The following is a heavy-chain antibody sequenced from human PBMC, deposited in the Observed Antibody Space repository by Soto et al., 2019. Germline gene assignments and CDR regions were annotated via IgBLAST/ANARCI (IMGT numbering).Heavy chain of an antibody. CDR1: GYSFTSYW. Sequence: GESLKISCKGSGYSFTSYWIVRVRQMPGKGLEWMGIIYPGDSDTRYSPSFQGQVTISADKSISTAYLQWSSLKASDTAMYYCARMPEVQGLYYDSSGPGAFDIWGQGTMVTVSS. CDR3: ARMPEVQGLYYDSSGPGAFDI. CDR2: IYPGDSDT. J-gene: IGHJ3*02. V-gene: IGHV5-51*01. D-gene: IGHD3-22*01.